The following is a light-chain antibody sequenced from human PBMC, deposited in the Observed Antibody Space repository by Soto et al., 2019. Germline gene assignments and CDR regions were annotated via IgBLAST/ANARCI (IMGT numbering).Light chain of an antibody. CDR3: CSYAGSSTFYV. J-gene: IGLJ1*01. CDR1: RSDVGSYNL. V-gene: IGLV2-23*03. CDR2: EGS. Sequence: QSVVTQRASVSGSPGQSITTSCTETRSDVGSYNLVSWYQQHPGKAPKLMIYEGSKRPSGVSNRFSGSKSGNTASLTISGLQAEDEADYYCCSYAGSSTFYVFGTGTKVTVL.